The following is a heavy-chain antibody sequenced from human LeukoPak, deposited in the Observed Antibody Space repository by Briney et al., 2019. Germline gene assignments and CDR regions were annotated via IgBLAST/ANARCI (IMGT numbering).Heavy chain of an antibody. CDR1: GGSFSGYY. J-gene: IGHJ4*02. D-gene: IGHD2-15*01. CDR2: INHSGST. CDR3: AGGGQGVVVVAATLALDY. Sequence: SETLSLTCAVYGGSFSGYYWSWIRHPPGKGLEWIGEINHSGSTNYNPSLKSRVTISVDTSKNQFSLKLSSVTAADTAVYYCAGGGQGVVVVAATLALDYWGQGNLVTVSS. V-gene: IGHV4-34*01.